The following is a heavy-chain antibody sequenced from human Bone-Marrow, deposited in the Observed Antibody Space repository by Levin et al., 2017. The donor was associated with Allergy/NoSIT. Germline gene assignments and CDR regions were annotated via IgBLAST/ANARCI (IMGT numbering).Heavy chain of an antibody. Sequence: GGSLRLSCAASGFTFSSYGMHWVRQAPGKGLEWVAVIWYDGSNKYYADSVKGRFTISRDNSKNTLYLQMNSLRAEDTAVYYCARDFLVGARKGRAFDAFDSWGQGTMVTVSS. J-gene: IGHJ3*02. CDR1: GFTFSSYG. CDR3: ARDFLVGARKGRAFDAFDS. V-gene: IGHV3-33*01. D-gene: IGHD1-26*01. CDR2: IWYDGSNK.